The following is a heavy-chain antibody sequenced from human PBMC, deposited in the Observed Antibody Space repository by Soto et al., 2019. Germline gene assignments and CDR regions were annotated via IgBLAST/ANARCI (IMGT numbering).Heavy chain of an antibody. V-gene: IGHV1-69*02. Sequence: SVKVSCKASGGTFSSYTISWVRQAPGQGLEWMGRIIPILGIANYAQKFQGRVTITADKSTSTAYMELSSLRSEDTAVYYCARAVAAAGTTIKGYYGMDVWGQGTTVTVSS. D-gene: IGHD6-13*01. J-gene: IGHJ6*01. CDR1: GGTFSSYT. CDR2: IIPILGIA. CDR3: ARAVAAAGTTIKGYYGMDV.